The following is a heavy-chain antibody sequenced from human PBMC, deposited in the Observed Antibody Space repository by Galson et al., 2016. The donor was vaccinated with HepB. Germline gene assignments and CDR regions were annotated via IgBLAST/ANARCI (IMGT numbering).Heavy chain of an antibody. D-gene: IGHD2-21*01. CDR2: ISGSGGST. Sequence: SLRLSCAASGFTFSSHSMTWVRQALGKGLEWVSVISGSGGSTYYADSVKGRFTISRDNSKNTVYLQMNSLRAEDTAVYYCAKEAAPTVKSGSDVDYWGQGTLVTVSS. J-gene: IGHJ4*02. CDR3: AKEAAPTVKSGSDVDY. V-gene: IGHV3-23*01. CDR1: GFTFSSHS.